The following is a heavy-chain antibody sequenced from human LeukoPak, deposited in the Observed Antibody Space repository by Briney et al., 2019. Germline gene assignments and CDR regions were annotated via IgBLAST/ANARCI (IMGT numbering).Heavy chain of an antibody. V-gene: IGHV4-34*01. Sequence: SETLSLTWAVYGGSFSGYYWSWIRQPPGKGLEWIGEINHSGSTNCNPSLKSRVTISVDTSKNQFSLKLSSVTAADTAVYYCARGGRWGARRGYCSSTSCYGLERWFDPWGQGTLVTVSS. J-gene: IGHJ5*02. CDR1: GGSFSGYY. CDR2: INHSGST. D-gene: IGHD2-2*01. CDR3: ARGGRWGARRGYCSSTSCYGLERWFDP.